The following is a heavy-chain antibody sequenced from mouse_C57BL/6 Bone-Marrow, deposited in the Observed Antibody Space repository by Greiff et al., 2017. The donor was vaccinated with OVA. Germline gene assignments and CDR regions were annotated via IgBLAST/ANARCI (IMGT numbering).Heavy chain of an antibody. CDR3: ASAQGDY. V-gene: IGHV5-17*01. J-gene: IGHJ4*01. Sequence: EVKVVESGGGLVKPGGSLKLSCAASGFTFSDYGLHWVRQAPEKGLEWVAYISSGSSTIYYADTVKGRFTISRDNAKNTLFLQMTSLRSEDTAMYYCASAQGDYWGQGTSVTVSS. CDR2: ISSGSSTI. CDR1: GFTFSDYG.